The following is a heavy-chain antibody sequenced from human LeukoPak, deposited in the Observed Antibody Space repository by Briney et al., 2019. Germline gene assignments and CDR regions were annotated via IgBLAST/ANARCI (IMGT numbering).Heavy chain of an antibody. CDR1: GGSISSSSYY. D-gene: IGHD6-19*01. Sequence: SETLSLTCTVSGGSISSSSYYWGWIRQPPGKGLEWIGSIYYSGSTYYNPSLKSRVTISVDTSKNQSSLKLSSVTAADTAVYYCARHAHSSGWYYFDYWGQGTLVTVSS. CDR3: ARHAHSSGWYYFDY. CDR2: IYYSGST. J-gene: IGHJ4*02. V-gene: IGHV4-39*01.